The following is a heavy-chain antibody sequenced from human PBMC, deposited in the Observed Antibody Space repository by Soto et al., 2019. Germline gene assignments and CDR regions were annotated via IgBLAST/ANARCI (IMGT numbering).Heavy chain of an antibody. Sequence: GGSLRLSCAASGFAFSNYAMSWVRQSPGKGLEWISSLTGGGDNPHYAESVKGRFTISRDNSKSTPFLQINSLSDGDTAVYYCARGGSGWYPFGYWGQGTLVTVSS. CDR3: ARGGSGWYPFGY. CDR1: GFAFSNYA. CDR2: LTGGGDNP. V-gene: IGHV3-23*01. J-gene: IGHJ4*02. D-gene: IGHD6-19*01.